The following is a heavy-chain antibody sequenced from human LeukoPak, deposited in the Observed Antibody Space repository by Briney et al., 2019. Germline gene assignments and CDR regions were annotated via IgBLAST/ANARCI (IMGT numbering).Heavy chain of an antibody. D-gene: IGHD6-6*01. CDR1: GYTFTSYG. CDR3: ARGGRGIAARLSHSYGY. V-gene: IGHV1-18*01. Sequence: ASVEVSCKASGYTFTSYGISWVRQAPGQGLEWMGWISAYNGNTNYAQKLQGRVTMTTDTSTSTAYMELRSLRSDDTAVYYCARGGRGIAARLSHSYGYWGQGTLVTVSS. J-gene: IGHJ4*02. CDR2: ISAYNGNT.